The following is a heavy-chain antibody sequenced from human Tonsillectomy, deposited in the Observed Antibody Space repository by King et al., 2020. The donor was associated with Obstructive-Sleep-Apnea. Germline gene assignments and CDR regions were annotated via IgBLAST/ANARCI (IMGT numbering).Heavy chain of an antibody. V-gene: IGHV3-9*01. D-gene: IGHD6-19*01. J-gene: IGHJ4*02. CDR2: ISWNSGST. Sequence: VQLVESGGGLVQPGRSLRLSCAASGFTFDDYAMHWVRQAPGKGLEWVSGISWNSGSTGLADSVNGRFTISRDSAKNSLYLQMSSLTAEDTAFYYCVKDKNSGWYVDYFDYWGRGTLVTVSS. CDR1: GFTFDDYA. CDR3: VKDKNSGWYVDYFDY.